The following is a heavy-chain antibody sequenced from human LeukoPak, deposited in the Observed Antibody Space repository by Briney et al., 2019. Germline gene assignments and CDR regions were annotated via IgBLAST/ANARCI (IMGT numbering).Heavy chain of an antibody. D-gene: IGHD3-10*01. V-gene: IGHV3-21*01. CDR1: GFTFGNYA. J-gene: IGHJ4*02. Sequence: PGGSLRLSCAASGFTFGNYAMNWVRQAPGKGLEWVSSISSSSSYIYYADSVKGRFTISRDSAKNSLYLQMNSLRAEDTAVYYCAREGGGLDYWGQGSLVTVSS. CDR3: AREGGGLDY. CDR2: ISSSSSYI.